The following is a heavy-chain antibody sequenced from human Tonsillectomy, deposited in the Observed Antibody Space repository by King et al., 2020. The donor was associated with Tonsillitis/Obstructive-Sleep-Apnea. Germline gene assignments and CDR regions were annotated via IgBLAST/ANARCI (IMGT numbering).Heavy chain of an antibody. D-gene: IGHD6-6*01. CDR2: IKQDGSEK. V-gene: IGHV3-7*01. CDR3: AGGGSIAARRLSYYYDYYYMDV. J-gene: IGHJ6*03. CDR1: GFSFGSYW. Sequence: GQLVQSGGGLVQPGGSLRLSCAAPGFSFGSYWMSWVRQAPGKGLEWVANIKQDGSEKYYVDSVKGRFTISRDNAKNSLYLQMNSLRAEDTAVYYCAGGGSIAARRLSYYYDYYYMDVWGKGTTVTVSS.